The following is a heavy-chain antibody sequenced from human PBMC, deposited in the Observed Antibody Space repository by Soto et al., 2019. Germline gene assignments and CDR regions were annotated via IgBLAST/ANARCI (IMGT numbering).Heavy chain of an antibody. Sequence: GASVKVSCKASGGTFSSYAISWVRQAAGQGREWMGGISPIFGTANYAQKFQGRVTITEDKSTSTAYMELSSLRSDDTAVYYCAIDAEPPVYYYDSSGYFDYWGQGTLVTVSS. J-gene: IGHJ4*02. CDR3: AIDAEPPVYYYDSSGYFDY. CDR1: GGTFSSYA. D-gene: IGHD3-22*01. CDR2: ISPIFGTA. V-gene: IGHV1-69*06.